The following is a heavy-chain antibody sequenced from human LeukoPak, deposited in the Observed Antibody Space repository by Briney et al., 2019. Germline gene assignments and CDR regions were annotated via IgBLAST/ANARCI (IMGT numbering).Heavy chain of an antibody. V-gene: IGHV3-7*03. CDR1: GFTPSTSW. D-gene: IGHD6-13*01. CDR3: ACVRLSSNWYIDRFQH. CDR2: IKEDGGEE. Sequence: PGGSLRLSCAASGFTPSTSWMSWVRQALGEGLEWVANIKEDGGEEHYVDSLKGRFTISRDNDNNSLYLQMNSLRAEDTVVYYCACVRLSSNWYIDRFQHWGKGTLVTVSS. J-gene: IGHJ1*01.